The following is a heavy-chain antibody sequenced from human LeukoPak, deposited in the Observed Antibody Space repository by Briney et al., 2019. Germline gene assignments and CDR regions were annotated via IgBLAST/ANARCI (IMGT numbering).Heavy chain of an antibody. V-gene: IGHV1-24*01. J-gene: IGHJ4*02. CDR3: ARDRSVRSRDSNGLDY. D-gene: IGHD3-22*01. Sequence: ASVKVSCKVSGYTLIELSMHWVRQAPGKGLECMGGFDPEDGEAIYAQKFQGRVTMTEDTSTDTAYMELSSLKVEDTAVYYCARDRSVRSRDSNGLDYWGQGTLVTVSS. CDR2: FDPEDGEA. CDR1: GYTLIELS.